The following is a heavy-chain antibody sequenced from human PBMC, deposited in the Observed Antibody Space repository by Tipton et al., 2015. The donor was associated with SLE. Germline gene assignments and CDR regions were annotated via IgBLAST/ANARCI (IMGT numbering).Heavy chain of an antibody. Sequence: GLVKPSETLSLTCAVYGWSLREYQWSWVRQPPGKGPEWIGGITLGGATDYNPSLKSRVAISVDTSKNHFSLRLSSVTAADTAVYYCVRDKAVIIPRVIIYYYMEVWGKGATVTVSS. J-gene: IGHJ6*03. V-gene: IGHV4-34*01. CDR3: VRDKAVIIPRVIIYYYMEV. CDR2: ITLGGAT. CDR1: GWSLREYQ. D-gene: IGHD3-10*01.